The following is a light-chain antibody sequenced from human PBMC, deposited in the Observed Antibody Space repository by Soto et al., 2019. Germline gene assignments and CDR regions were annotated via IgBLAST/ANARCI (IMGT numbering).Light chain of an antibody. CDR1: SRDIGTSNL. J-gene: IGLJ1*01. CDR2: EVT. CDR3: ASNKINTPSLLV. V-gene: IGLV2-23*02. Sequence: QSALTQPASVSGSPGQSITISCTGTSRDIGTSNLVSWYQQFPGKAPKLIIYEVTKRPSGVSNRFSGSKSGNTASLTISGLQPEDVAYNYSASNKINTPSLLVFRTRTKVPVL.